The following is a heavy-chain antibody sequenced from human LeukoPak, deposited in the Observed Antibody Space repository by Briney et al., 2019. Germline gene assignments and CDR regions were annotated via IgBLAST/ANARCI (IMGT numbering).Heavy chain of an antibody. Sequence: PGGSLRLSCAASGFTFSSYGMHWVRQAPGKGLEWVAFIRYDGSNKYYADSVKGRFTISRDNSKNTLYLQMNSLRAEDTAVYYCAKDRGDSSGWYATYYYYYMDVWGKGTTVTVSS. D-gene: IGHD6-19*01. V-gene: IGHV3-30*02. CDR2: IRYDGSNK. J-gene: IGHJ6*03. CDR3: AKDRGDSSGWYATYYYYYMDV. CDR1: GFTFSSYG.